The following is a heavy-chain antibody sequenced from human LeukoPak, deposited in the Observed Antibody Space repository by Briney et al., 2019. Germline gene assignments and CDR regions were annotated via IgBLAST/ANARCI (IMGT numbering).Heavy chain of an antibody. CDR3: ARIYSSSWPYYYYYYMDV. CDR1: GGSISSSSYY. J-gene: IGHJ6*03. CDR2: IYYSGST. V-gene: IGHV4-39*07. D-gene: IGHD6-13*01. Sequence: SETLSLTCTVSGGSISSSSYYWGWIRQPPGKGLEWIGSIYYSGSTYYNPSLKSRVTISVDTSKNQFSPNVSSVTAADTAVYYCARIYSSSWPYYYYYYMDVWGKGTTVTVSS.